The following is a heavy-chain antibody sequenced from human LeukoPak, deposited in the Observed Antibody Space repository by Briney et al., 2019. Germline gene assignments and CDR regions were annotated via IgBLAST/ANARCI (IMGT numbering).Heavy chain of an antibody. CDR2: IYTSGST. J-gene: IGHJ6*03. Sequence: SETLSLTCTVSGGSISSYYWSWIRQPPGKGLEWIGRIYTSGSTNYNPSLKSRVTMSVDTAKNQFSLKLSSVTAADTVVYYCARDLYFYGSGSYYNSPSYYYYMDVWGKGTTVTVSS. D-gene: IGHD3-10*01. CDR1: GGSISSYY. V-gene: IGHV4-4*07. CDR3: ARDLYFYGSGSYYNSPSYYYYMDV.